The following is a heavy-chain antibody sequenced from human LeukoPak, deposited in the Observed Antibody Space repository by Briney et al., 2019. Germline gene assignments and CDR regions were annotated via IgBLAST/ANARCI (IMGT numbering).Heavy chain of an antibody. CDR3: ARTAYDFWKWGY. V-gene: IGHV4-39*01. Sequence: PSQTLSLTCTVSGGSISSSSYYWGWIRQPPGKGLEWIGSIYYSGSTYYNPSLKSRVTISVDTSKNQFFLKLSSVTAADTAVYYCARTAYDFWKWGYWGQGTLVTVSS. CDR1: GGSISSSSYY. D-gene: IGHD3-3*01. J-gene: IGHJ4*02. CDR2: IYYSGST.